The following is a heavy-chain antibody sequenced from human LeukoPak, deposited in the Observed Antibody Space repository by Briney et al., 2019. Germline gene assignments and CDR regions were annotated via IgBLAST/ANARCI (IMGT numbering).Heavy chain of an antibody. CDR2: IWYDGSNK. Sequence: GRSLRLSCAASGFTFSSYGMHWVRQAPGKGLEWVAVIWYDGSNKYYADSVKGRFTISRDNSKNTLYLQVNSLRAEDTAVYYCARAQGYRSNGVCYTGYYYYMDVWGKGTTVTVSS. CDR1: GFTFSSYG. J-gene: IGHJ6*03. CDR3: ARAQGYRSNGVCYTGYYYYMDV. D-gene: IGHD2-8*01. V-gene: IGHV3-33*01.